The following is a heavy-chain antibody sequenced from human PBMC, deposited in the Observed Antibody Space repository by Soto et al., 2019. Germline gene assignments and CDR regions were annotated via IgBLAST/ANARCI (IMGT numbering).Heavy chain of an antibody. CDR2: TIPIFGTA. V-gene: IGHV1-69*13. D-gene: IGHD2-2*02. CDR1: GATFTTYP. J-gene: IGHJ6*02. Sequence: ASVKVSCRPSGATFTTYPISWVRQAPGQGLEWMGGTIPIFGTANYAQKFQGRVTITADESTSTAYMELSSLRSEDTAVYYCARDLNEVPAAIPVGYYYYYYGMDVWGQGTTVTVSS. CDR3: ARDLNEVPAAIPVGYYYYYYGMDV.